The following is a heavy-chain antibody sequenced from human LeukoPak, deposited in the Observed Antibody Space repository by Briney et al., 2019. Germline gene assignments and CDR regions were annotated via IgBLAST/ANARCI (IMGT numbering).Heavy chain of an antibody. CDR3: ARDRGGPIHDY. D-gene: IGHD2-2*02. CDR1: GFSISSDYY. CDR2: IYHSGSA. J-gene: IGHJ4*02. V-gene: IGHV4-38-2*01. Sequence: SETLSLTCAVSGFSISSDYYWAWVRPPPGKGLEWIGSIYHSGSAYYNPSLRTRVTISLDTTKNQFSLRLTSVSVADTAVYYCARDRGGPIHDYWGQGTLVTVSS.